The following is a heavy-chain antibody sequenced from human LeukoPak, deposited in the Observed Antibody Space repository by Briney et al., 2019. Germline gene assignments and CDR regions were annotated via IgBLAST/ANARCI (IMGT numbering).Heavy chain of an antibody. J-gene: IGHJ4*02. CDR3: ATSPGWAATGNEYYFDY. Sequence: SETLSLTCTVSSDSISSYYWSWIRQPPGKGLEWIAYIHYSGSTHYNPSLKSRVTISVDTSKNQFPLKLSSVTAADTAVYYCATSPGWAATGNEYYFDYWGQGTLVTVSS. V-gene: IGHV4-59*01. D-gene: IGHD6-13*01. CDR2: IHYSGST. CDR1: SDSISSYY.